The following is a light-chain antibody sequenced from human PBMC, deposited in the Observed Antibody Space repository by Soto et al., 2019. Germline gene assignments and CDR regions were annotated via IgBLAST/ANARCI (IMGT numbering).Light chain of an antibody. J-gene: IGKJ4*01. CDR1: QSLSSSQ. CDR3: QQRGT. CDR2: DAS. Sequence: EIVLTQSPGTLALSPGERATLSCRASQSLSSSQLAWYQQKPGQAPRLLIHDASSRATGISDRFTGSGSGTDFTLTITTLEPEDFAVYYCQQRGTFGGGTKVDIK. V-gene: IGKV3D-20*02.